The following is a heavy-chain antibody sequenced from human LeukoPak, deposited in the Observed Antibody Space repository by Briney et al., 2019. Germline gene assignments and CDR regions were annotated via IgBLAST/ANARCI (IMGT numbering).Heavy chain of an antibody. D-gene: IGHD2-2*03. Sequence: ASVKVSCKASGYTFTSYGISWVPQAPGQGLEWMGWISAYNGDTNYAQKLQGRVTITTDTSTSTAYMELRSLRSDDTAVYYCARDGYCSSTSCYAGFGYYYGMDVWGQGTTVTVSS. V-gene: IGHV1-18*01. CDR2: ISAYNGDT. CDR3: ARDGYCSSTSCYAGFGYYYGMDV. CDR1: GYTFTSYG. J-gene: IGHJ6*02.